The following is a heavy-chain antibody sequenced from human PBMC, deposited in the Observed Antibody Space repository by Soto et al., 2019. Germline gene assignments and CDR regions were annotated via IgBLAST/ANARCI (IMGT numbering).Heavy chain of an antibody. J-gene: IGHJ6*03. Sequence: GGSLRLSCAASGFTFSSYSMNWVRQAPGKGLEWVSSISSSSSYIYYADSVKGRFTISRDNAKNSLYLQMNSLRAEDTAVYYCARGGKGSSSSYYYYYMDVWGKGTTVTVSS. CDR3: ARGGKGSSSSYYYYYMDV. CDR2: ISSSSSYI. CDR1: GFTFSSYS. D-gene: IGHD6-6*01. V-gene: IGHV3-21*01.